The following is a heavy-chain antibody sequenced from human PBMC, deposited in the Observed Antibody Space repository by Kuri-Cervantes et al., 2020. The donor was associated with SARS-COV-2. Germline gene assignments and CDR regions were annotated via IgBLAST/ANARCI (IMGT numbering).Heavy chain of an antibody. Sequence: GGSLRLSCAASGFTFSSYSVNWVRQAPGKGLEWVSSISSSSSYIYYADSVKGRFTISRDNAKNSLYLQMNSLRAEDTAVYYCARAPGGSYRPDAFDIWGQGTMVTVSS. V-gene: IGHV3-21*01. CDR3: ARAPGGSYRPDAFDI. CDR2: ISSSSSYI. J-gene: IGHJ3*02. D-gene: IGHD1-26*01. CDR1: GFTFSSYS.